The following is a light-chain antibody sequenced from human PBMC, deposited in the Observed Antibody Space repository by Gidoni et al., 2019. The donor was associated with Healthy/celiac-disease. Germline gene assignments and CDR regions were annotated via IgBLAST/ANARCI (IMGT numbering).Light chain of an antibody. CDR1: QSVSSY. Sequence: EIVLTQSPATLSLSPGERATHSCRASQSVSSYLAWYQQKPGQAPRLLIYDASNRDTGIPARFSGSGSGTDFTLTISSLEAEDFAVYYCQQRSNWRSWTFGQGTKVEIK. CDR2: DAS. V-gene: IGKV3-11*01. J-gene: IGKJ1*01. CDR3: QQRSNWRSWT.